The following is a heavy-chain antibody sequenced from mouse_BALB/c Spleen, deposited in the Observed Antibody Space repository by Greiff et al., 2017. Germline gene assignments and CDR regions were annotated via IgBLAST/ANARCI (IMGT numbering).Heavy chain of an antibody. D-gene: IGHD1-3*01. V-gene: IGHV5-6*01. Sequence: EVQLQESGGDLVKPGGSLKLSCAASGFTFSSYGMSWVRQTPDKRLEWVATISSGGSYTYYPDSVKGRFTISRDNAKNTLYLQMSSLKSEDTAMYYCAREWGGGDYWGQGTTLTVSA. CDR3: AREWGGGDY. CDR1: GFTFSSYG. CDR2: ISSGGSYT. J-gene: IGHJ2*01.